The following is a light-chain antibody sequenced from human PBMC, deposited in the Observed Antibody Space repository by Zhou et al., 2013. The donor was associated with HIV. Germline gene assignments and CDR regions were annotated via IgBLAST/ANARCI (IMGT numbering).Light chain of an antibody. V-gene: IGKV3-15*01. CDR2: YAS. J-gene: IGKJ1*01. Sequence: EVFMTQSPTSLSVSPGKSVTLSCRASESVDIYLAWYQQKPGQAPRLLIYYASTRATGIPARFSGSGSGTEFTLTISSLQSEDFAVYYCQHYNYWPPWTFGQGTEVEIK. CDR1: ESVDIY. CDR3: QHYNYWPPWT.